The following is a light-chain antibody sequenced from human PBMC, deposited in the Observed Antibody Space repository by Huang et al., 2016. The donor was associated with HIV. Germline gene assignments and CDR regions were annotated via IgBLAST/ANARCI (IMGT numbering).Light chain of an antibody. J-gene: IGKJ2*01. CDR3: QQSYSSPRT. V-gene: IGKV1-39*01. CDR2: AAS. Sequence: DIQLTQSPSSLSASVGDRVTLTCRASQSISSYLNWYQQRTGKAPKLLIYAASTLKSGVPSRFSGSGSETDFTLTISSLQPEDVATYYCQQSYSSPRTFGQGTNLEIK. CDR1: QSISSY.